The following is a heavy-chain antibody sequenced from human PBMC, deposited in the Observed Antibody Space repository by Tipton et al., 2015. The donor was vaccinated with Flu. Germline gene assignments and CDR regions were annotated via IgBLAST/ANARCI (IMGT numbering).Heavy chain of an antibody. V-gene: IGHV4-34*01. CDR1: GGSFSGYY. J-gene: IGHJ4*02. CDR2: INHSGST. Sequence: TLSLTCAVYGGSFSGYYWSWIRQPPGKGLEWIGEINHSGSTNYNPSLKSRVTISVDTSKNQFSLKLSSVTAADTAVYYCARGLYPGPVGVAATNFDFWGQGTLVPVSS. CDR3: ARGLYPGPVGVAATNFDF. D-gene: IGHD2-15*01.